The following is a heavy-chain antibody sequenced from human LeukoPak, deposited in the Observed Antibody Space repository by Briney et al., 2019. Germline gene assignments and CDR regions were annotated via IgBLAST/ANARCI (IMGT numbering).Heavy chain of an antibody. D-gene: IGHD1-1*01. CDR3: SANIVGTSGTMSDY. Sequence: GGSLTLTCAVSGFTFFSARLSWVRQAPGKGLEWVGRIKSKIDGETTDYAAPVKGRFTISRDDSRNMLFLQMNSLKTEDTALYYCSANIVGTSGTMSDYWGQGALVTVSS. CDR1: GFTFFSAR. CDR2: IKSKIDGETT. J-gene: IGHJ4*02. V-gene: IGHV3-15*01.